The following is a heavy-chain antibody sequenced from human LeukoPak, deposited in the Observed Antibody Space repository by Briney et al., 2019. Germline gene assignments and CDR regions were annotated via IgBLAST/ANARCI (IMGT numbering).Heavy chain of an antibody. CDR1: GYTFTGYY. J-gene: IGHJ3*02. CDR3: AREEVEEYSSSSDPNYAFDI. D-gene: IGHD6-6*01. CDR2: INPNSGGT. Sequence: ASVKVSCKASGYTFTGYYMHWLRQAPGQGLEWMGWINPNSGGTNYAQKFQGRVTMTRDTSISTAYMELSRLRSDDTAVYYCAREEVEEYSSSSDPNYAFDILGQGTMVTVSS. V-gene: IGHV1-2*02.